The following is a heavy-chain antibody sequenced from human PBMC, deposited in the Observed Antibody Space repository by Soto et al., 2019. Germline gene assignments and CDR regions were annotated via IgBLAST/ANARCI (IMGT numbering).Heavy chain of an antibody. V-gene: IGHV3-7*03. CDR3: AGWGGHDYNY. D-gene: IGHD4-4*01. CDR2: IRPDGSET. CDR1: GFTFTDFY. J-gene: IGHJ4*02. Sequence: EVQLVQSGGGLFKPGGSLSLSGVGSGFTFTDFYRNWVRQAPGKGLEWVANIRPDGSETNYVESVKGRFTTSRDNAKNSLFLQMNSLRADDTAVYYCAGWGGHDYNYWGQGILVTVSS.